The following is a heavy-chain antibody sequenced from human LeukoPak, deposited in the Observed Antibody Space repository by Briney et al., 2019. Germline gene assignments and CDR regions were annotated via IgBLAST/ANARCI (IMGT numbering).Heavy chain of an antibody. CDR1: GYTFIGYY. Sequence: SVKVSCKASGYTFIGYYMHWVRQAPGQRLEWIGWIVLGSGDTNYAQKFQGRVTITRDMSTSTVYMEVGSLRSEDTAVHYCAAEDDYFWKSYRSVDIWGQGTMVTVSS. V-gene: IGHV1-58*02. CDR2: IVLGSGDT. D-gene: IGHD3-16*02. CDR3: AAEDDYFWKSYRSVDI. J-gene: IGHJ3*02.